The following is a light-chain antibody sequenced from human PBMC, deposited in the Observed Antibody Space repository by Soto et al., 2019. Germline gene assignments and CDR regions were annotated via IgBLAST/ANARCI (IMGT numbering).Light chain of an antibody. J-gene: IGKJ2*01. Sequence: EIVLTQSPGTLSLSPGERATLSCRASQSVSSSYLAWYQQKPGQAPRLLIYGASSRATGIPDRFSGSGSGTDFTLTISSLQFEDFATYYCQQSYNTPTFGQGTKLEIK. CDR1: QSVSSSY. V-gene: IGKV3D-20*02. CDR2: GAS. CDR3: QQSYNTPT.